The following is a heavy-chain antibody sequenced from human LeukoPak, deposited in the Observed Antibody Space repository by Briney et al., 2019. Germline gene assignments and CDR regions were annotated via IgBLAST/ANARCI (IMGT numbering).Heavy chain of an antibody. V-gene: IGHV3-7*01. J-gene: IGHJ6*02. CDR3: ARDCSSTSCYWYYYYYYGMDV. D-gene: IGHD2-2*01. Sequence: GGSLRLSCAASGFTFSSYWMSWVRQAPGKGLEWLANIKQDGSEKYYVDSVKGRFTISRDNAKNSLYLQMNSLRAEDTAVYYCARDCSSTSCYWYYYYYYGMDVWGQGTTVTVSS. CDR2: IKQDGSEK. CDR1: GFTFSSYW.